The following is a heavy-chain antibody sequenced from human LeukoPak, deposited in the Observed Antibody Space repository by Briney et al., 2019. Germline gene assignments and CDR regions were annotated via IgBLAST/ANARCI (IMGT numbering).Heavy chain of an antibody. Sequence: SETLSLTCTVSGGSICNYYWSWIRQPPGKGLEWLGYVYNSGSTHYNPSFKSRVTISADTSKNQFSLNLTSVTAADTAVYYCARSGGTWSYNYWGQGTLVIVSS. CDR3: ARSGGTWSYNY. CDR1: GGSICNYY. D-gene: IGHD1-26*01. CDR2: VYNSGST. V-gene: IGHV4-59*01. J-gene: IGHJ4*02.